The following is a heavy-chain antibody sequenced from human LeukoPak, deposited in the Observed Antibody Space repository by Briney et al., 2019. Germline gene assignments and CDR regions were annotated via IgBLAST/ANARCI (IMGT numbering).Heavy chain of an antibody. Sequence: SETLSLTCAVSAYSISSGYYWSWIRQPPGKGLEWIGEINHSGSTNYNPSLKSRVTISVDTSKNQFSLKLSSVTAADTAVYYCARGYGRVSSTGVVWFDPWGQGTLVTVSS. CDR3: ARGYGRVSSTGVVWFDP. CDR1: AYSISSGYY. D-gene: IGHD2-15*01. CDR2: INHSGST. J-gene: IGHJ5*02. V-gene: IGHV4-34*01.